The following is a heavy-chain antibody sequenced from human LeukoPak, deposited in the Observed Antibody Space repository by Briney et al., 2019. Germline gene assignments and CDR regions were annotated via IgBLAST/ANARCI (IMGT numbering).Heavy chain of an antibody. V-gene: IGHV3-64*01. CDR2: ISSNGGIT. CDR1: GFTFSTYT. CDR3: AREITITIVGVVMSRYMDV. J-gene: IGHJ6*03. Sequence: GSLRLSCAASGFTFSTYTMHWVRQAPGKGLEYVSGISSNGGITYYATSVNGRFTISRDNSKNTLYLQMGSLRAEDMAVYYCAREITITIVGVVMSRYMDVWGKGTTVTVSS. D-gene: IGHD3-3*01.